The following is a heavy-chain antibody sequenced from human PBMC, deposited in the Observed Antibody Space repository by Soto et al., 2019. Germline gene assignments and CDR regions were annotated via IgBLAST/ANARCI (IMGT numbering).Heavy chain of an antibody. CDR3: AKDIGSGSYYGAFDY. D-gene: IGHD1-26*01. V-gene: IGHV3-9*01. CDR1: GFTFDDYA. Sequence: GGSLRLSCAASGFTFDDYAMHWVRQAPGKGLEWVSGISWNSGSIGYADSVKGRFTISRDNAKNSLYLQMNSLRAEDTALYYCAKDIGSGSYYGAFDYWGQGTLVTV. CDR2: ISWNSGSI. J-gene: IGHJ4*02.